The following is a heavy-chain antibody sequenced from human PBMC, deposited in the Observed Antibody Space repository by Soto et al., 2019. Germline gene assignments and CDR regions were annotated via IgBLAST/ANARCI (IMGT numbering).Heavy chain of an antibody. J-gene: IGHJ6*02. CDR2: ISGSGGST. V-gene: IGHV3-23*01. CDR1: GFTFSSYA. Sequence: QPGGSLRLSCAASGFTFSSYAMSWVRQAPGKGLEWVSAISGSGGSTYYADSVKGRFTISRDNSKNTLYLQMNSLRAEDTAVYYCAKGALSRVVRGVIPYYYYYGMDVWGQGTTVTVSS. D-gene: IGHD3-10*01. CDR3: AKGALSRVVRGVIPYYYYYGMDV.